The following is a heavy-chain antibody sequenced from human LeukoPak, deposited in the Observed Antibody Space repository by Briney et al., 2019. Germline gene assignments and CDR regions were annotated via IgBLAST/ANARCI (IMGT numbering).Heavy chain of an antibody. D-gene: IGHD4-17*01. V-gene: IGHV3-43*02. J-gene: IGHJ5*02. CDR2: ISGDGGST. CDR1: GFTFDDYA. Sequence: GGSLRLSCAASGFTFDDYAMRWVRQAPGKGLEWVSLISGDGGSTYYADSVKGRFTISRDNSKNSLYLQMNSLRTEDTALYYCAKERHGENWFDPWGQGTLVTVSS. CDR3: AKERHGENWFDP.